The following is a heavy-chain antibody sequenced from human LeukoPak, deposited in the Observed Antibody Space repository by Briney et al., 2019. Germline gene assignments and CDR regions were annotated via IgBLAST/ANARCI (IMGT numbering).Heavy chain of an antibody. Sequence: GGSLRLSCAASGFTFSSYGMRWVRQAPGKGLEWVAVIWYDGSNKYYADSVRGRFTISRDNSKNTLYLQMNSLRAEDTAVYYCARDLIPQRSFSEWDFDYWGQGTLVTVSS. CDR1: GFTFSSYG. D-gene: IGHD3-16*01. J-gene: IGHJ4*02. CDR2: IWYDGSNK. CDR3: ARDLIPQRSFSEWDFDY. V-gene: IGHV3-33*01.